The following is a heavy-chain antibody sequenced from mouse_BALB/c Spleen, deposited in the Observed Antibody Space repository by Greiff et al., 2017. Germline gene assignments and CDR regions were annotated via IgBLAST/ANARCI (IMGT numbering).Heavy chain of an antibody. CDR3: ARKGSLYYYAMDY. Sequence: EVKLQESGGGLVKPGGSLKLSCAASGFTFSSYAMSWVRQSPEKRLEWVAEISSGGSYTYYPDTVTGRFTISRDNAKNTLYLEMSSLRSEDTAMYYCARKGSLYYYAMDYWGQGTSVTVSS. CDR2: ISSGGSYT. J-gene: IGHJ4*01. V-gene: IGHV5-9-4*01. D-gene: IGHD6-2*01. CDR1: GFTFSSYA.